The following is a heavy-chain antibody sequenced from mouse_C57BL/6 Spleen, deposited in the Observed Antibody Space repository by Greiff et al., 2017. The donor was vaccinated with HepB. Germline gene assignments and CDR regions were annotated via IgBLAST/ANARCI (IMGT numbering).Heavy chain of an antibody. D-gene: IGHD3-2*02. V-gene: IGHV1-64*01. J-gene: IGHJ4*01. Sequence: QVQLKQPGAELVKPGASVKLSCKASGYTFTSYWMHWVKQRPGQGLEWIGMIHPNSGSTNYNEKFKSKATLTVDKSSSTAYMQLSSLTSEDSAVYYCARSEGSSGYLYYAMDYWGQGTSVTVSS. CDR1: GYTFTSYW. CDR3: ARSEGSSGYLYYAMDY. CDR2: IHPNSGST.